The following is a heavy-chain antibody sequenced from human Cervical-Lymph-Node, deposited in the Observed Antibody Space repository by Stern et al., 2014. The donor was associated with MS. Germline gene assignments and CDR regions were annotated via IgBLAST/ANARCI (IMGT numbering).Heavy chain of an antibody. CDR1: GFTFSSYA. Sequence: EVQLEESGGGLVQPGGSLRLSCSASGFTFSSYAMHWVRQAPGKGLEYVSAISSNGGSTYYADSVKGRFTISRDNSKNTLYLQMSSLRAEDTAVYYCVNSYYYDSSGYYNHPDYWGQGTLVTVSS. D-gene: IGHD3-22*01. CDR2: ISSNGGST. J-gene: IGHJ4*02. CDR3: VNSYYYDSSGYYNHPDY. V-gene: IGHV3-64D*06.